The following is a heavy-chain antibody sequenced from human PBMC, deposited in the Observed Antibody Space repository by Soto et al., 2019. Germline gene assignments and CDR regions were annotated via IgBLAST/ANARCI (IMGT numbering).Heavy chain of an antibody. CDR3: ALGSDYLFDP. V-gene: IGHV1-69*06. D-gene: IGHD4-17*01. CDR2: IIPMSGRT. J-gene: IGHJ5*02. Sequence: QIQLVQSGAEVKKPGSSVKVSCKASGGTFSTYAISWVRQAPGQGLEWMGGIIPMSGRTTYAQKFQDRVTMTADKSTTTGYMELSSLRSEDTAVYYCALGSDYLFDPWGRGTLVTVSS. CDR1: GGTFSTYA.